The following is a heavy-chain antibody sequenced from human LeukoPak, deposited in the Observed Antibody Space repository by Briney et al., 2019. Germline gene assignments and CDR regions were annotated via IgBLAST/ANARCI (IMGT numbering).Heavy chain of an antibody. CDR3: AKDRGYSYGSGMDV. J-gene: IGHJ6*02. Sequence: GRSLRLSCAASGLTFSSYGMHWVRQAPGKGLEWVAVISYDGSNKYYADSVKGRFTISRDNSKNTLYLQMNSLRAEDTAVYYCAKDRGYSYGSGMDVWGPGTTVTVSS. CDR2: ISYDGSNK. CDR1: GLTFSSYG. V-gene: IGHV3-30*18. D-gene: IGHD5-18*01.